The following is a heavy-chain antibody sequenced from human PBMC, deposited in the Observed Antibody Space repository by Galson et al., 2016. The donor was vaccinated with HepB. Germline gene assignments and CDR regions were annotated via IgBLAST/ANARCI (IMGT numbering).Heavy chain of an antibody. CDR3: ARGTGVKGGGMDV. CDR2: IYYSGST. J-gene: IGHJ6*02. D-gene: IGHD4-23*01. V-gene: IGHV4-31*03. Sequence: TLSLTCTVSGDSISNGGYYWSWVRQHPGKGLEWIGYIYYSGSTNYNPSLKSRLTMSLDTSKKHFSLQLSSVTAADTAVYYCARGTGVKGGGMDVWGQGTTVTVSS. CDR1: GDSISNGGYY.